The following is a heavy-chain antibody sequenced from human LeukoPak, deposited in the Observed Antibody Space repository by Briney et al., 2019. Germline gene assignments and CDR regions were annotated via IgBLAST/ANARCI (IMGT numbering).Heavy chain of an antibody. D-gene: IGHD3-22*01. CDR1: GFSLSNARMG. CDR3: ARILGAYYYDSSGYYPYYFDY. V-gene: IGHV2-26*01. CDR2: IFSNDGK. J-gene: IGHJ4*02. Sequence: SGPVLVKPTETLTLTCTVSGFSLSNARMGVSWIRQPPGKALEWLAHIFSNDGKSYSTSLKSRLTISKDTSKSQVVLTMTNMDPVDTATYYCARILGAYYYDSSGYYPYYFDYWGQGTLVTVSS.